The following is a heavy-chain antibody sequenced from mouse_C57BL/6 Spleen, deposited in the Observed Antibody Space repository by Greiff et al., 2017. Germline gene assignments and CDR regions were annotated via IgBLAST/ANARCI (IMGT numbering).Heavy chain of an antibody. CDR3: AREDNYSNYDD. V-gene: IGHV1-80*01. J-gene: IGHJ2*01. Sequence: QVQLKQSGAELVKPGASVKISCKASGYAFSSYWMNWVKQRPGKGLEWIGQIYPGDGDTNYNGKFKGKATLTADKSSSTAYMQLSSLTSEDSAVYFCAREDNYSNYDDGGQGTTLTVSS. CDR2: IYPGDGDT. CDR1: GYAFSSYW. D-gene: IGHD2-5*01.